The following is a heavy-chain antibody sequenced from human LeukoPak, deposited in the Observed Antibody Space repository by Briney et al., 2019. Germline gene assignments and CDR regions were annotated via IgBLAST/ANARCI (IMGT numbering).Heavy chain of an antibody. CDR3: AKEREYYDFWSGYYRASPSSYFDY. D-gene: IGHD3-3*01. J-gene: IGHJ4*02. Sequence: GGSLRLSCAASGFTFSSYGMHWVRQAPGKGLEWVAFIRYDGSNKYYSDSVKGRFTISRDNSKNTLYLQMNSLRAEDTAVYYCAKEREYYDFWSGYYRASPSSYFDYWGQGTLVTVSS. V-gene: IGHV3-30*02. CDR1: GFTFSSYG. CDR2: IRYDGSNK.